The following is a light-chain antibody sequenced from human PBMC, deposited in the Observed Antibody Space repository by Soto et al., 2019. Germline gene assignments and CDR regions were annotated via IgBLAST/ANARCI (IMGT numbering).Light chain of an antibody. CDR3: QLYDSSSYT. Sequence: PGERATLSCRASQSITSSYLAWYQQKPGQAPRLPIYGASRRATDIPDRFSGSGSGTDFTLTISRLEPEDFAVYYCQLYDSSSYTFGQGTKVDIK. CDR1: QSITSSY. CDR2: GAS. J-gene: IGKJ2*01. V-gene: IGKV3-20*01.